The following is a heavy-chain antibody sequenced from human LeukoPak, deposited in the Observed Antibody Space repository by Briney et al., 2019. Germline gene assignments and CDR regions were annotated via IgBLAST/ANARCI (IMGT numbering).Heavy chain of an antibody. CDR3: ARSNPRRRGIVVVTAIFDY. V-gene: IGHV3-7*01. Sequence: PGGSLRLSCAASGFTFSSYAMNWVRQAPGKGLEWVANIKQDGSEKYYVDSVKGRFTISRDNARNSLYLQMNSLRAEDTAVYYCARSNPRRRGIVVVTAIFDYWGQGTLVTVSS. D-gene: IGHD2-21*02. J-gene: IGHJ4*02. CDR1: GFTFSSYA. CDR2: IKQDGSEK.